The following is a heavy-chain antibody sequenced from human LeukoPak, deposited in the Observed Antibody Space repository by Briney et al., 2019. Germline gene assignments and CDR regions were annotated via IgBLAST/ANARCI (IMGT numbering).Heavy chain of an antibody. Sequence: PGGSLRLSCAASGFTFSSHGMHWVRQAPGKGLEWVAVISKDGSKKYYVDSVKGRLTISRDNSKNTLDLQMNSLRVEDTAAYYCARDRYDTGYGMDVWGQGTTVTVSS. D-gene: IGHD3-22*01. CDR2: ISKDGSKK. J-gene: IGHJ6*02. V-gene: IGHV3-30*03. CDR3: ARDRYDTGYGMDV. CDR1: GFTFSSHG.